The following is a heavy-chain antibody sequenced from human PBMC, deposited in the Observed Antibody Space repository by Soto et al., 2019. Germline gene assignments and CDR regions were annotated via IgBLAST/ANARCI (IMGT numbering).Heavy chain of an antibody. CDR3: AIETPYSGSPQFDY. J-gene: IGHJ4*02. CDR1: GFTFSSYG. CDR2: TSYDGSYK. Sequence: QVQLVESGGGVVQPGRSLRLSCAASGFTFSSYGMHWVRQAPGKGLEWVAVTSYDGSYKYYADSVKGRFTISRDNSKNTLYLQMNSMSAEDTARYYGAIETPYSGSPQFDYWGQGTLVTVSS. V-gene: IGHV3-30*03. D-gene: IGHD1-26*01.